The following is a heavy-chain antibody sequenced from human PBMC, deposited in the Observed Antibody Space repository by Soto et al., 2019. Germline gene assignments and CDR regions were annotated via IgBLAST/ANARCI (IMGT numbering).Heavy chain of an antibody. V-gene: IGHV4-39*01. CDR3: GKILVGATGHTDADS. D-gene: IGHD2-15*01. CDR2: IDNNGVT. J-gene: IGHJ4*02. CDR1: GGSVYSNGHY. Sequence: KPSETLSLTCIVSGGSVYSNGHYWGWIRQPPGKGPEWIGSIDNNGVTNYNSSLKSRVTISRDTSKNQFSLRLTSVTAADTAVYYCGKILVGATGHTDADSWGPGTLVTVSS.